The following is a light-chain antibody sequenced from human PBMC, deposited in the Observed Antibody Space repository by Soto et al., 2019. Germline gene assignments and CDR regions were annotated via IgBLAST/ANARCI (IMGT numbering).Light chain of an antibody. CDR3: QQYNSYSPA. CDR2: KAS. CDR1: QSISVW. Sequence: IQLTQSPSTLSASVGAIVTMTCRASQSISVWLAWYQQKAGKAPNLLIYKASRLESGVPSRFSGSGSGTEFTLTISSLQPDDFATYYCQQYNSYSPAFGGGTKVDIK. J-gene: IGKJ4*01. V-gene: IGKV1-5*03.